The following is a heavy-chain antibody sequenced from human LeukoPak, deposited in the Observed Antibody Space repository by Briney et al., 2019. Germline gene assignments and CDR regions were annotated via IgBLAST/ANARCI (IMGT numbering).Heavy chain of an antibody. CDR1: GFTFSSYA. Sequence: SGGSLRLSCAASGFTFSSYAMSWVRQAPGKGLEWVAVIWNDGSQKYYADSVKGRFTISRDNSKNTLYLQMNSLRAEDTAVYYCARDKGPYYFDQWGQGTLLTVSS. J-gene: IGHJ4*02. CDR2: IWNDGSQK. V-gene: IGHV3-33*08. CDR3: ARDKGPYYFDQ.